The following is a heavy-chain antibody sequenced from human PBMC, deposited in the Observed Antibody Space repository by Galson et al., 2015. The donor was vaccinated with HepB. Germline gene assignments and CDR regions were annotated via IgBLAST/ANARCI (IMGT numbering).Heavy chain of an antibody. CDR1: GDSVSSNSAA. CDR2: TYYRSKWYN. CDR3: ARVRGGTFDY. V-gene: IGHV6-1*01. Sequence: CAISGDSVSSNSAAWNWIRQSPPRALEWLGRTYYRSKWYNDYAVSVKSRITIHPDTSKNQFSLQLNSVTPDDTAVYYCARVRGGTFDYWGQGTLVTVSS. J-gene: IGHJ4*02. D-gene: IGHD1-1*01.